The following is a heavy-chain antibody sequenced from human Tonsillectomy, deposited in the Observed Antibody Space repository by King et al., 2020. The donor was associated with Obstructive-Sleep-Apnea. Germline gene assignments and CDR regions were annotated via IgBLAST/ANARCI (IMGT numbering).Heavy chain of an antibody. J-gene: IGHJ4*02. D-gene: IGHD1-26*01. Sequence: VQLVESGGGLVQPGGSLRLSCAASGFTFSSYAMSWVRQAPGKGLEWVSAISGSGDSTNYADSVKGRFTISRDNSKNTLNLQMNSLRAEDTAVYYCAKNSGSYPSFDYWGQGTLVTVSS. CDR1: GFTFSSYA. CDR2: ISGSGDST. V-gene: IGHV3-23*04. CDR3: AKNSGSYPSFDY.